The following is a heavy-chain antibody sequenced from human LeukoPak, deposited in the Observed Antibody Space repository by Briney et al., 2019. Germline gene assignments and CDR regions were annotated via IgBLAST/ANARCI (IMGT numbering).Heavy chain of an antibody. Sequence: GSLRLSCAASGFTFSSYSMNWVRQAPGKGLEWVAVISYDGSNKYYADSVKGRFTISRDNSKNTLYLQMNSLRAEDTAVYYCARVPYDDSYDSSGYYYGYAFDIWGQGTTVTVSS. J-gene: IGHJ3*02. CDR1: GFTFSSYS. V-gene: IGHV3-30*03. CDR2: ISYDGSNK. CDR3: ARVPYDDSYDSSGYYYGYAFDI. D-gene: IGHD3-22*01.